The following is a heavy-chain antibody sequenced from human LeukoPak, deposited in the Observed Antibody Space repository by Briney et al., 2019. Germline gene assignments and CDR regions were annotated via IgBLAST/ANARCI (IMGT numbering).Heavy chain of an antibody. CDR1: GLTLSSFA. CDR3: ATEKESGYGAFDI. D-gene: IGHD5-12*01. CDR2: ISSNGGDK. Sequence: GRSLRLSCAASGLTLSSFAMHWVRQTPGKGLEWVADISSNGGDKYYADSVRGRFTISRDISENTLYLQMNSLRAEDTAVYYCATEKESGYGAFDIWGQGTMVTVSS. V-gene: IGHV3-30*04. J-gene: IGHJ3*02.